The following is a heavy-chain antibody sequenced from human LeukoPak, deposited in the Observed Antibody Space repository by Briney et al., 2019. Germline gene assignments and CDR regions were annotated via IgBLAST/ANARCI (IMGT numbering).Heavy chain of an antibody. CDR3: ARDNTYYYDSSGYYPNWFDP. D-gene: IGHD3-22*01. CDR1: GYTFTSYG. V-gene: IGHV1-18*01. Sequence: ASVKVSCKASGYTFTSYGISWVRQAPGQGLEWMGWISAYNGNANYAQKLQGRVTMTTDTSTSTAYMELRSLRSDDTAVYYCARDNTYYYDSSGYYPNWFDPWGQGTLVTVSS. CDR2: ISAYNGNA. J-gene: IGHJ5*02.